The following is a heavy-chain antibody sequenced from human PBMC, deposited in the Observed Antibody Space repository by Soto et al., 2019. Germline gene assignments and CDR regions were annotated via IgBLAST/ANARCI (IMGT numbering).Heavy chain of an antibody. V-gene: IGHV3-7*03. D-gene: IGHD5-12*01. CDR1: GFTFSSYW. CDR3: ARGVDGYEWTV. Sequence: GSVRLSCATTGFTFSSYWMNWVRQAPGKGLEWVANIKQDGSEKYYVDTVKGRFTISRDNAKSSLYLQMNSLRAEDTAVYYCARGVDGYEWTVWGQGTMVTVSS. J-gene: IGHJ6*02. CDR2: IKQDGSEK.